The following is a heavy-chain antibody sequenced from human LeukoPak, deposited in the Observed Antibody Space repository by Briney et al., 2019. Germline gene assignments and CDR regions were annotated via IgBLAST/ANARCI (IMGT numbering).Heavy chain of an antibody. J-gene: IGHJ4*02. D-gene: IGHD2-2*01. Sequence: SETLSLTCTVSGGSISSSSYYWGWIRQPPGKGLEWIGSIYYSGSTYYNPSLKSRVTISVDTSKNQFSLKLSSVTAADTAVYYCARHERGGSGSTSRIDYWGQGTLVTVSS. CDR3: ARHERGGSGSTSRIDY. CDR1: GGSISSSSYY. CDR2: IYYSGST. V-gene: IGHV4-39*01.